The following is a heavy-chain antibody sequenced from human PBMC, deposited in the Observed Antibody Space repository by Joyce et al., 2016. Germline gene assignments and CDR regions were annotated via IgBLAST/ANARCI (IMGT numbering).Heavy chain of an antibody. CDR2: ISYDGSKK. D-gene: IGHD4-17*01. Sequence: QVQLVESGGGVVQPGRSLRLSCSASGFTFNNYAIHWVHQAPGKGLEWVAVISYDGSKKYYADAVKGRFTIARDKSKNTLYFQMNSLRSEYTAVYYCARDATTKWYGDYGGPGYWGQGTLVTVSS. V-gene: IGHV3-30-3*01. J-gene: IGHJ4*02. CDR3: ARDATTKWYGDYGGPGY. CDR1: GFTFNNYA.